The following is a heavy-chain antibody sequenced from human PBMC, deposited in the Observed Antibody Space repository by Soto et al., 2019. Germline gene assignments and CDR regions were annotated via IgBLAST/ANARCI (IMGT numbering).Heavy chain of an antibody. D-gene: IGHD3-22*01. V-gene: IGHV3-11*05. CDR3: ARDIPDHYYYDSSGYYPAPFDY. CDR1: GFTFSDYY. J-gene: IGHJ4*02. CDR2: ISSSSSYT. Sequence: PGGSLRLSCAASGFTFSDYYMSWIRQAPGKGLEWVSYISSSSSYTNYADSVKGRFTISRDNAKNSLYLQMNSLRAEDTAVYYCARDIPDHYYYDSSGYYPAPFDYWGQGTLVTVSS.